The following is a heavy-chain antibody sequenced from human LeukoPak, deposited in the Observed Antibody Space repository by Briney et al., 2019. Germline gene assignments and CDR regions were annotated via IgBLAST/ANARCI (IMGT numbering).Heavy chain of an antibody. J-gene: IGHJ5*02. Sequence: GGSLRLSCAASGFSFSSYSMNWVRQAPGKGLEWVSSISYTSTCIYYTDSVKGRFTISRDNAKNSLYLQMSSLRAEDTAVYYCARDPSAVPTAVNWFAPWGQGTLVTVSS. CDR3: ARDPSAVPTAVNWFAP. CDR2: ISYTSTCI. V-gene: IGHV3-21*06. CDR1: GFSFSSYS. D-gene: IGHD2-2*01.